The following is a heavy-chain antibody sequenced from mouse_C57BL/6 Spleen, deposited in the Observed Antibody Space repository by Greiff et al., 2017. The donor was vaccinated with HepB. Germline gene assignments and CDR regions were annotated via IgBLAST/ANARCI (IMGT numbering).Heavy chain of an antibody. V-gene: IGHV1-80*01. CDR2: IYPGDGDT. Sequence: VMLVESGAELVKPGASVKISCKASGYAFSSYWMNWVKQRPGKGLEWIGQIYPGDGDTNYNGKFKGKATLTADKSSSTAYMQLSSLTSEDSAVYFCARSHDYYAMDYWGQGTSVTVSS. CDR1: GYAFSSYW. CDR3: ARSHDYYAMDY. J-gene: IGHJ4*01.